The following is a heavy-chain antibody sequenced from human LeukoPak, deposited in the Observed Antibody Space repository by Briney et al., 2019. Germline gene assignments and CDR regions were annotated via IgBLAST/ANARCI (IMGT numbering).Heavy chain of an antibody. CDR3: AREVGNSYYYYYMDV. CDR1: GGSFSGYH. CDR2: INPSGST. V-gene: IGHV4-34*01. D-gene: IGHD1-14*01. J-gene: IGHJ6*03. Sequence: PSETLSLTCAVYGGSFSGYHWTWIRQSPGKGLEWIGDINPSGSTYYNPSLKSRVTISIDTSKSQFSLKLNSVTAADTAVYYCAREVGNSYYYYYMDVWGRGTTVTVSS.